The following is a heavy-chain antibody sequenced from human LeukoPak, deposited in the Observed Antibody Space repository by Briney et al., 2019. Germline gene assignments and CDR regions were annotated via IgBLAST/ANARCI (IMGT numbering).Heavy chain of an antibody. V-gene: IGHV4-30-4*08. Sequence: SETLSLTCTVSGGSISSGDYYWSWIRQPPGKGLEWIGYIYYSGSTYYNPSLKSRVTISVDTSKNQFSLKLSSVTAADTAVYYCARDCSSTSCYRNLDAFDIWGQGTTVTVSS. D-gene: IGHD2-2*01. CDR3: ARDCSSTSCYRNLDAFDI. CDR2: IYYSGST. J-gene: IGHJ3*02. CDR1: GGSISSGDYY.